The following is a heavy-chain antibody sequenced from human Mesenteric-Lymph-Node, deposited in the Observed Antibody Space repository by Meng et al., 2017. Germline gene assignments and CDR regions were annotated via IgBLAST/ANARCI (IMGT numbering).Heavy chain of an antibody. J-gene: IGHJ4*02. CDR2: ISVSGDST. Sequence: GESLKISCAASGFTFTDFAMTWIRQAPGKGLEWLSTISVSGDSTNYADSVKGRFTTSRDNSKNTLYLQMNSLRVEDTAVYFCAKPYGSGDFDSWGQGTLVTVSS. V-gene: IGHV3-23*01. D-gene: IGHD3-10*01. CDR1: GFTFTDFA. CDR3: AKPYGSGDFDS.